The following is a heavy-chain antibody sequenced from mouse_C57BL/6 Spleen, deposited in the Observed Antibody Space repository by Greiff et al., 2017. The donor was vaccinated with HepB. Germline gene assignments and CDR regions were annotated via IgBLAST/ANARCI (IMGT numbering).Heavy chain of an antibody. CDR3: AQLGQGGIAY. J-gene: IGHJ3*01. Sequence: QVQLQQSGAELARPGASVKLSCKASGYTFTSYGISWVKQRTGQGLEWIGEIYPRSGNTYYNEKFKGKATLTADKSSSTAYMELRSLTSEDSAVYFCAQLGQGGIAYWGQGTLVTVSA. D-gene: IGHD4-1*02. CDR1: GYTFTSYG. CDR2: IYPRSGNT. V-gene: IGHV1-81*01.